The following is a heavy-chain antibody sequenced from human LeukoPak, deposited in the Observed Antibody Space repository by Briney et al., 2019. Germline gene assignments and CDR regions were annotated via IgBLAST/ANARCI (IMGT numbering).Heavy chain of an antibody. D-gene: IGHD4-17*01. V-gene: IGHV4-4*02. CDR2: IYYSGST. Sequence: SETLSLTCAVSGGSITYTTWWTWVRQPPGKGLEWVGEIYYSGSTTYNPSLRSRVSISLDKSKNQFSLRLSSVTAADTAVYYCARVHPERDDYGDYYYYYYMDVWGKGTTVTVSS. J-gene: IGHJ6*03. CDR3: ARVHPERDDYGDYYYYYYMDV. CDR1: GGSITYTTW.